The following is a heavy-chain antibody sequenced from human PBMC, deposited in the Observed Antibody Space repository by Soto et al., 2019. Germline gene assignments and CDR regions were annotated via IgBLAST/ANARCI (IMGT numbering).Heavy chain of an antibody. CDR3: AKDTNSYYYDMDV. Sequence: PGGSLRLSCAASGFIFSTYGMHWVRQAPGKGLEWVAVISYDGSNKYYADSVKGRFTISRDNSKNTLYLQMNSLRPEDTAVYYCAKDTNSYYYDMDVWGQGTSVTVSS. J-gene: IGHJ6*02. CDR1: GFIFSTYG. CDR2: ISYDGSNK. D-gene: IGHD2-2*01. V-gene: IGHV3-30*18.